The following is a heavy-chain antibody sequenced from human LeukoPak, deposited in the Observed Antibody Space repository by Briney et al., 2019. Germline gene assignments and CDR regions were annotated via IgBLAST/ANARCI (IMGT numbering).Heavy chain of an antibody. CDR2: IYSGGST. CDR1: GFTVSSNY. V-gene: IGHV3-53*01. D-gene: IGHD6-13*01. J-gene: IGHJ4*02. CDR3: AKDAEYSSSWYFWYNFDY. Sequence: GGSLRLSCAASGFTVSSNYMSWVRQAPGKGLEWVSVIYSGGSTYYADSVKGRFTISRDNSKNTLYLQMNSLRAEDTAVYYCAKDAEYSSSWYFWYNFDYWGQGTLVTVSS.